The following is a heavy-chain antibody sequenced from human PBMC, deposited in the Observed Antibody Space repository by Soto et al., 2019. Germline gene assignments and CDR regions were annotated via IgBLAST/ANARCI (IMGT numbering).Heavy chain of an antibody. CDR3: AKGFDYGDTKHIDH. J-gene: IGHJ4*02. D-gene: IGHD4-17*01. CDR2: ITNTGITT. CDR1: GFGFSTHA. Sequence: QTGGSLRLSCAASGFGFSTHALSWVRQAPGQGLEWLSSITNTGITTHYADSVEGRFTISRENSRNTLHLQMNNLRVDDTAVYYCAKGFDYGDTKHIDHWGQGTLVTVSS. V-gene: IGHV3-23*01.